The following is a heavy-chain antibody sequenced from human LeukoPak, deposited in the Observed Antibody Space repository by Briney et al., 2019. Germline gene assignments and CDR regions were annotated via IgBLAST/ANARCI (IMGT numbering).Heavy chain of an antibody. Sequence: GSLRLSFVVSGXTLSNSWMSWARPAPGKGLEWVANIKPDGSEAYYVDSVRGRFTISRDNAKKSLSLQMSSLRGEDTAVYYCTTSGGAFWGQGIHVTVSS. J-gene: IGHJ4*02. CDR1: GXTLSNSW. D-gene: IGHD6-25*01. CDR2: IKPDGSEA. V-gene: IGHV3-7*02. CDR3: TTSGGAF.